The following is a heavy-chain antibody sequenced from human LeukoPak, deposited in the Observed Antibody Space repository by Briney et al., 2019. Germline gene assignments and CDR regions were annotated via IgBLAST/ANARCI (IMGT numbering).Heavy chain of an antibody. D-gene: IGHD2-2*01. V-gene: IGHV3-21*01. CDR3: ASHTRYGEYHLLICGNDY. CDR1: GFTFSSYW. CDR2: ISRSSSYI. J-gene: IGHJ4*02. Sequence: PGGSLRLSCAASGFTFSSYWMSWVRQAPGQGLEWVGSISRSSSYIYYADTLQGRFTISRNTSKSSPYMQMNSLRAEDTAVYYCASHTRYGEYHLLICGNDYWGQGTLVTVSS.